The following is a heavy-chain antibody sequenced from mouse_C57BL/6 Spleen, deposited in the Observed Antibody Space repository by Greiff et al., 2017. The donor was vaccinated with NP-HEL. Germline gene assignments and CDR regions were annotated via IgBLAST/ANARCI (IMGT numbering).Heavy chain of an antibody. CDR3: ARRDYYGSSYFDY. J-gene: IGHJ2*01. V-gene: IGHV1-7*01. D-gene: IGHD1-1*01. CDR1: GYTFTSYW. Sequence: VQLQQSGPELVKPGASVKLSCKASGYTFTSYWMHWVKQRPGQGLEWIGYINPSSGYTKYNQKFKDKATLTADKSSSTAYMQLSSLTYEDSAVYYCARRDYYGSSYFDYWGQGTTLTVSS. CDR2: INPSSGYT.